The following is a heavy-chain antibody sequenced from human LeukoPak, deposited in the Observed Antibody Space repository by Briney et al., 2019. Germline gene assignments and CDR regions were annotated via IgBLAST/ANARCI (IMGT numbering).Heavy chain of an antibody. J-gene: IGHJ4*02. CDR3: ARGKSTYSSGYYYYFDY. D-gene: IGHD3-22*01. CDR1: GYSISSGYY. CDR2: IYHSGST. Sequence: SETPSLTCTVSGYSISSGYYWGWVRQPPGKGLEWIGSIYHSGSTYYNPSLKSRVTISVDTSKNQFSLKLSSVTAADTAVYYCARGKSTYSSGYYYYFDYWGQGTLVTVSS. V-gene: IGHV4-38-2*02.